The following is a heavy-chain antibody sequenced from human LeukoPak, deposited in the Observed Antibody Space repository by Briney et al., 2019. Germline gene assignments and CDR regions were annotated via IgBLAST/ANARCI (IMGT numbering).Heavy chain of an antibody. Sequence: KTSKTLSLTCAVYGGSFSGYYWSLIRQPPGKGLEWIGEINHSGSTNYNPSLKSRVTISVDTSKNQFSLKLSSVTAADTAVYYCARGLGVVVPAARCAPPDYWGQGTLVTVSS. V-gene: IGHV4-34*01. CDR1: GGSFSGYY. CDR2: INHSGST. J-gene: IGHJ4*02. D-gene: IGHD2-2*01. CDR3: ARGLGVVVPAARCAPPDY.